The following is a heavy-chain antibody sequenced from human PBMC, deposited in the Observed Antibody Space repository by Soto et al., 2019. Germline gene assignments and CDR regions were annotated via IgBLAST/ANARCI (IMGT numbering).Heavy chain of an antibody. CDR1: GFTFSSYS. V-gene: IGHV3-48*01. J-gene: IGHJ4*02. D-gene: IGHD5-12*01. Sequence: EVQLVESGGGLVQPGGSLRLSCAASGFTFSSYSMNWVRQAPGKGLEWVSYISSSSSTIYYADSVKGRFTISRDSAKSSLYHQMNRQRAEDTAVDYCARGGERWLQSSCFDYWGQGTLVTVSS. CDR3: ARGGERWLQSSCFDY. CDR2: ISSSSSTI.